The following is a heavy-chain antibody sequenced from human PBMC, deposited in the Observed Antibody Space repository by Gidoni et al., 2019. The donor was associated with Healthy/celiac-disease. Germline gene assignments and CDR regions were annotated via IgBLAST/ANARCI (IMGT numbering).Heavy chain of an antibody. D-gene: IGHD1-20*01. Sequence: QVQLQQWGAGLLKPSETLSLTCAVYGGSFSGYYWSWIRQPPGKGLEWIGEINHSGSTNYNPSLKSRVTISVDTSKNQFSLKLSSVTAADTAVYYCARGSRRRYPRGAFDIWGQGTMVTVSS. CDR3: ARGSRRRYPRGAFDI. V-gene: IGHV4-34*01. J-gene: IGHJ3*02. CDR2: INHSGST. CDR1: GGSFSGYY.